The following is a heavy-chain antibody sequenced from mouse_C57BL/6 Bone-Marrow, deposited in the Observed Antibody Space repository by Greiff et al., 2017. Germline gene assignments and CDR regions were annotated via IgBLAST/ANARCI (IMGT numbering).Heavy chain of an antibody. V-gene: IGHV1-54*01. CDR1: GYAFTNYL. Sequence: VMLVESGAELVRPGTSVKVSCKASGYAFTNYLIEWVKQRPGQGLEWIGVINPGSGGTNYNEKFKGKATLTADKSSSTAYMQLSSLTSEDSAVYFCAREEDLFLDYWGQGTTLTVSS. J-gene: IGHJ2*01. CDR3: AREEDLFLDY. CDR2: INPGSGGT. D-gene: IGHD1-1*01.